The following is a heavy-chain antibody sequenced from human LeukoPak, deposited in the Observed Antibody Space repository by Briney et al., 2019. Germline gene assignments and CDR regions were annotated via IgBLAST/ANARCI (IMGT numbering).Heavy chain of an antibody. CDR2: IYSGGDT. Sequence: GGSLRLSCTVYEFNVASIHMSWVRQAPGKGLDWVSLIYSGGDTFYSDSVKGRFIFSRDTSKNTLSLHMNSLSAEDSGLYYCARLLKRGVAFDLWGQGTLVTVSS. J-gene: IGHJ3*01. V-gene: IGHV3-66*04. D-gene: IGHD3-9*01. CDR3: ARLLKRGVAFDL. CDR1: EFNVASIH.